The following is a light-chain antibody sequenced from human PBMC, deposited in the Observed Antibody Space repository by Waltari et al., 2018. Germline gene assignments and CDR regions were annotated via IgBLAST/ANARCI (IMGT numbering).Light chain of an antibody. CDR1: SGHSSYA. J-gene: IGLJ2*01. CDR2: LNSDGSH. Sequence: QPELTQSPSASASLGASVKLTCILSSGHSSYAIAWHQQQPQKGPRYLMKLNSDGSHNKGDGVPDGFACSSSGAERYLTISSLQSEDEADYYFQTWGTGTHVVFGGGTKLTVL. V-gene: IGLV4-69*01. CDR3: QTWGTGTHVV.